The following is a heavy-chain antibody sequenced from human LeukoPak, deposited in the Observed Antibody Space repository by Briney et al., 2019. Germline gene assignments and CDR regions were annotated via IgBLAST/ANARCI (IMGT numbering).Heavy chain of an antibody. Sequence: SVKVSCKASGGTFSSYAISWVRQAPGQGLEWMGRIIPILGIANYAQKFQGRVTITADKSTSTAYMELSSLGSEDTAIYYCARGLGDYNTDWFPVSGYWGQGTPVTVSS. V-gene: IGHV1-69*04. CDR1: GGTFSSYA. CDR2: IIPILGIA. D-gene: IGHD3-9*01. J-gene: IGHJ4*02. CDR3: ARGLGDYNTDWFPVSGY.